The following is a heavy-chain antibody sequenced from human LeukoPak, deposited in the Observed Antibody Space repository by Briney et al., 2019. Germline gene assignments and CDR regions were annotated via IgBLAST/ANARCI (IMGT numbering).Heavy chain of an antibody. CDR3: ANDYRAGSFHDF. D-gene: IGHD3-10*01. CDR1: GFAFISYA. CDR2: ISRRDDYT. Sequence: GGSLRLSCAASGFAFISYAMSWVRQPPGKGLEWVSVISRRDDYTYYADSVKGRFTISRDNSKNTLYPQMNTLRAEDTAVYYCANDYRAGSFHDFWGQGTLVTVSS. V-gene: IGHV3-23*01. J-gene: IGHJ4*02.